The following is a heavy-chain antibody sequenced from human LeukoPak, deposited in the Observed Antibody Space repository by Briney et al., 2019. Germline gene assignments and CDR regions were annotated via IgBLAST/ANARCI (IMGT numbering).Heavy chain of an antibody. CDR3: ARRGGKNYGDYVVYDKYMDV. D-gene: IGHD4-17*01. V-gene: IGHV1-46*01. Sequence: ASVKVSCKASGYTFTSYYMHWVRQAPGQGLEWMGIINPSGGSTSYAQKFQGRVTMTRDTSTSTAYMELRSLRSDDTAVYYCARRGGKNYGDYVVYDKYMDVWGTGTTVTVSS. CDR2: INPSGGST. J-gene: IGHJ6*03. CDR1: GYTFTSYY.